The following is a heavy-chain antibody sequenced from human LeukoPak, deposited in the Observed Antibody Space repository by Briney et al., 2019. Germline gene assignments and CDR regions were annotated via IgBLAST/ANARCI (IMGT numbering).Heavy chain of an antibody. CDR3: ARKIGITGSTGGVFDY. V-gene: IGHV4-34*01. J-gene: IGHJ4*02. CDR1: GGFFSGYY. CDR2: INHSGST. D-gene: IGHD1-20*01. Sequence: PSETLSLTCAVYGGFFSGYYWSWIRQPPGKGLEWIGEINHSGSTNYNPSLKSRVTISVDTSKNQSSLKLSSVTAADTAVYYCARKIGITGSTGGVFDYWGQGTLVTVSS.